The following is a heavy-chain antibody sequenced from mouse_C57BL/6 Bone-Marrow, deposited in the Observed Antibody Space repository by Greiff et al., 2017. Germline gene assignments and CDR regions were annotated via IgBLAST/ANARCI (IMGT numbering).Heavy chain of an antibody. Sequence: VQLQQSGAELVRPGASVKLSCTASGFNIKDDYMHWVKQRPEQGLEWIGWIDPENGDTAYASKFQGKATITADTSSNTAYLQLSSLTSEDTAVYYCTPYGNSFAYWGQGTLVTVSA. V-gene: IGHV14-4*01. CDR3: TPYGNSFAY. CDR2: IDPENGDT. D-gene: IGHD2-1*01. CDR1: GFNIKDDY. J-gene: IGHJ3*01.